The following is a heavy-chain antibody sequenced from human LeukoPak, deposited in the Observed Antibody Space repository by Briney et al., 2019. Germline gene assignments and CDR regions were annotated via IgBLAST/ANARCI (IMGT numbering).Heavy chain of an antibody. CDR3: ARAYCGGDCYGRIGYFDL. CDR2: IYYSGST. Sequence: SETLSLTCTVSGGSISSYFWSWIRQPPGKGLEWIRYIYYSGSTNYNPSLKSRVTISVDTSKNQFSLKLSSVTAADTAVYYCARAYCGGDCYGRIGYFDLWGRGTLVTVSS. V-gene: IGHV4-59*01. D-gene: IGHD2-21*02. CDR1: GGSISSYF. J-gene: IGHJ2*01.